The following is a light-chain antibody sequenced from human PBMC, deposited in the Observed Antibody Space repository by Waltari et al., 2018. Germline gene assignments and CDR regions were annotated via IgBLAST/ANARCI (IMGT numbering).Light chain of an antibody. CDR3: SSYTSGSTLV. Sequence: QSALTQPASVSGSPGQSITISCTGTSSDVGGYNYVSWYQQHPGKAPKLMIYEVSNRPSGVSNRFSGSKSGNTASLTISGLQADDEVDYYCSSYTSGSTLVFGTGTKVTVL. CDR1: SSDVGGYNY. J-gene: IGLJ1*01. V-gene: IGLV2-14*01. CDR2: EVS.